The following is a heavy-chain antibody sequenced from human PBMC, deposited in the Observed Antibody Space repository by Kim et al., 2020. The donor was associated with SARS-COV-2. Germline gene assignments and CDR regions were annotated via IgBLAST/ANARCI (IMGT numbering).Heavy chain of an antibody. V-gene: IGHV5-10-1*01. D-gene: IGHD3-22*01. J-gene: IGHJ6*02. CDR3: ARFPMIVEYYGMDV. Sequence: PSFQSTVTISADKSISTAYLQWSSLKASDTAMYYCARFPMIVEYYGMDVWGQGTTVTVSS.